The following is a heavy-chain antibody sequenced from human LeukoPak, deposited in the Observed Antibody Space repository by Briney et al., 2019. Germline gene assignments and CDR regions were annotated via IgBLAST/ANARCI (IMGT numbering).Heavy chain of an antibody. V-gene: IGHV3-33*07. CDR2: IWYDGSKK. Sequence: GRSLRLSCAASGFTFNNYGFYWVRQAPGKGLEWVALIWYDGSKKSYTESVKGRFTISRDNSKNTVYLQMNSLRDEDTAVYYCARDLGNYDRGTSYFDHWGQGTLVTVSS. J-gene: IGHJ4*02. D-gene: IGHD3-16*01. CDR1: GFTFNNYG. CDR3: ARDLGNYDRGTSYFDH.